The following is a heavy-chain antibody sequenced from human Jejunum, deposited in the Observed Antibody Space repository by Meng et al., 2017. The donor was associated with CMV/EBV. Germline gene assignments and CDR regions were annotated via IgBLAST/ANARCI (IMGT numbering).Heavy chain of an antibody. Sequence: QVPLLQSGAGVKKPGASVKISCKTSGYTFTDHNIGWVRQAPGQGIEWVGWISLGNGQTVYGHKLQGRVTVTTDTSTSTAYMELRSLRSDDTAMYYCARDVWGFDYWGQGTLVTVSS. D-gene: IGHD7-27*01. CDR3: ARDVWGFDY. CDR2: ISLGNGQT. CDR1: GYTFTDHN. V-gene: IGHV1-18*04. J-gene: IGHJ4*02.